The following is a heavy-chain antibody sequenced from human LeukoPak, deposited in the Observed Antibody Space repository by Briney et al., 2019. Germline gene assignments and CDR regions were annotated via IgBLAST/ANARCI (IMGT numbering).Heavy chain of an antibody. V-gene: IGHV3-15*01. CDR2: IKNKLDGGTT. J-gene: IGHJ4*02. CDR1: GFTFNNAW. Sequence: PGGPLRLSCAASGFTFNNAWMNWVRQAPGKGLEWVGRIKNKLDGGTTDYAAPVKGRFTISRDDSKNTLYLQMNSLKTADTAVYYCLSEVERHYWGQGTLVTVSS. CDR3: LSEVERHY. D-gene: IGHD1-26*01.